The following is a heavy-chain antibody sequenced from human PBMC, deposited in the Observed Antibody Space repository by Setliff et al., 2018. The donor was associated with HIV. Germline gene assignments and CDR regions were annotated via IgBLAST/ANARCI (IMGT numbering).Heavy chain of an antibody. J-gene: IGHJ4*02. Sequence: GGSLRLSCAASGFTFRNYWMHWVRQAPGKGLEWVSHISSSSTTLNYADSVKGRFTISRDNAKNSLYLQMNSLRVEDTAMYYCARADRYNWNYEDYWGQGTLVTVSS. CDR2: ISSSSTTL. CDR3: ARADRYNWNYEDY. V-gene: IGHV3-48*01. CDR1: GFTFRNYW. D-gene: IGHD1-7*01.